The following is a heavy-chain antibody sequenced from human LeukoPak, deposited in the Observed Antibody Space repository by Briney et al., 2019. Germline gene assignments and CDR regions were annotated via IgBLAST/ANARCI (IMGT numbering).Heavy chain of an antibody. CDR2: IYNSRTT. J-gene: IGHJ4*02. CDR3: ARALCSSTNCPFDH. D-gene: IGHD2-2*01. CDR1: GYPINNAYY. Sequence: PSETLSLTCAVSGYPINNAYYWGWIRQPPGEGLEWIGMIYNSRTTYYNPSLRSRVTISMDTSTNRFSLILSSVTAADTAVYSCARALCSSTNCPFDHWGQGTLVTVSS. V-gene: IGHV4-38-2*01.